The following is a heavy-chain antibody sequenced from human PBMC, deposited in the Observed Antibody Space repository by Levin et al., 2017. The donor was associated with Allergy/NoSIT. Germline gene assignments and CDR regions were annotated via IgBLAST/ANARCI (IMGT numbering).Heavy chain of an antibody. CDR2: ICAGGGTT. CDR1: GFRFSSYA. D-gene: IGHD2-15*01. CDR3: AKWIGDSCYSPIDY. J-gene: IGHJ4*02. Sequence: GGSLRLSCAASGFRFSSYAMSWVRQAPGKGLEWVSVICAGGGTTYYVDSVKGRLTISRDDSKNALYLQMNSLRAEDTATYFCAKWIGDSCYSPIDYWGQGTVVTVSS. V-gene: IGHV3-23*01.